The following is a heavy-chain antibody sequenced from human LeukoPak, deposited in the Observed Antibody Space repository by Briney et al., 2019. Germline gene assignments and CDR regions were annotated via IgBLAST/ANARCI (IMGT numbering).Heavy chain of an antibody. V-gene: IGHV4-4*07. CDR1: GGSISSYY. J-gene: IGHJ4*02. CDR3: ASTFDSYDQFDY. CDR2: TYTSGST. Sequence: PSETLSLTCTVSGGSISSYYWSWIRQPAGKGLEWIGRTYTSGSTNYNPSLKSRVTMSVDTSKNQFSLKLSSVTAADTAVYYCASTFDSYDQFDYWGQGTLVTVSS. D-gene: IGHD5-18*01.